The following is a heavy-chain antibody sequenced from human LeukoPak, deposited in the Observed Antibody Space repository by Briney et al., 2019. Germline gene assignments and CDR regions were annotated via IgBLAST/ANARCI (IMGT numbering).Heavy chain of an antibody. CDR3: ARWGIAARPNAFDI. D-gene: IGHD6-6*01. CDR1: GFTFSSYA. CDR2: ISSSSSYI. J-gene: IGHJ3*02. V-gene: IGHV3-21*01. Sequence: KTGGSLRLSCAASGFTFSSYAMSWVRQAPGKGLEWVSSISSSSSYIYYADSVKGRFTISRDNAKNSLYLQMNSLRAEDTAVYYCARWGIAARPNAFDIWGQGTMVTVSS.